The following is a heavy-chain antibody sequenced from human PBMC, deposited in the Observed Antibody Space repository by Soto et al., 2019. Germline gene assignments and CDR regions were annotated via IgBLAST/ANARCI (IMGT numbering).Heavy chain of an antibody. Sequence: ASVKVSCKASGYTFTCYDINWVRQATGQGLEWMGWMNPNSGNTGYAQKFQGRVTMTRNTSISTAYMELSSLRSEDTAVYYCARGPDQTISWYFDYWGQGTLVTVSS. D-gene: IGHD6-13*01. V-gene: IGHV1-8*01. CDR3: ARGPDQTISWYFDY. CDR1: GYTFTCYD. CDR2: MNPNSGNT. J-gene: IGHJ4*02.